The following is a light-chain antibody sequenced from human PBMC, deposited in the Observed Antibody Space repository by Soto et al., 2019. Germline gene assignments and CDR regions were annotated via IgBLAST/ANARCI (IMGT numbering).Light chain of an antibody. CDR1: SSDIGGYNY. J-gene: IGLJ1*01. CDR2: EVS. Sequence: QSALTQPASVSGSPGQSITFSCTGNSSDIGGYNYVSWYQQHPGKAPQLMIYEVSNRPSGVSDRFSGSKSGNTASLTISGLQAEDEADYYCTSYPSSTTNYVFGTGTKLTVL. V-gene: IGLV2-14*01. CDR3: TSYPSSTTNYV.